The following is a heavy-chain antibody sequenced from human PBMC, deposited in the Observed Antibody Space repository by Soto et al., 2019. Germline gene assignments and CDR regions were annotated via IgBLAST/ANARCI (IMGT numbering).Heavy chain of an antibody. CDR2: INHSGST. CDR1: GGSVSGYH. D-gene: IGHD3-9*01. CDR3: ARGIIRDDILTGYSYAY. J-gene: IGHJ4*02. V-gene: IGHV4-34*01. Sequence: PSETLSLTCAVYGGSVSGYHWSWIRQPPGKGLEWNGEINHSGSTNDNPSLKSRVTISVDTSKNQFSLMLSSVTAADTAVYYCARGIIRDDILTGYSYAYWGQGTLVTVSS.